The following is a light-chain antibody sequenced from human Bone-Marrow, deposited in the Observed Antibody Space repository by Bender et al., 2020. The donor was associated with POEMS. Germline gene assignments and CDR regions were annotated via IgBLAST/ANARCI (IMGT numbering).Light chain of an antibody. J-gene: IGLJ3*02. CDR3: TSYTTTSTWV. V-gene: IGLV2-14*03. CDR2: NVN. CDR1: SSDVGAYNH. Sequence: QSALPQPASVSGSPGQSIPISCTGTSSDVGAYNHVSWYHHHPGKTPKLLIYNVNSRPSGASNRFSGSKSGNTASLTISGLQAEDEADYYCTSYTTTSTWVFGGGTKLTVL.